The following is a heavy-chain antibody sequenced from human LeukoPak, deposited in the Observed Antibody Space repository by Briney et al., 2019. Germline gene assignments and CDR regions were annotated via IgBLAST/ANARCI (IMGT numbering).Heavy chain of an antibody. CDR1: GFTFSSYA. D-gene: IGHD3-9*01. CDR2: ISGSGGST. V-gene: IGHV3-23*01. J-gene: IGHJ4*02. Sequence: PGGSLRLSCAASGFTFSSYAMSWVRQAPGKGLEWVSAISGSGGSTYYADSVKGRFTISRDNSKNTLYLQMNILRAEDTAVYYCAKTHYDILTGYYTPFDYWGQGTLVTVSS. CDR3: AKTHYDILTGYYTPFDY.